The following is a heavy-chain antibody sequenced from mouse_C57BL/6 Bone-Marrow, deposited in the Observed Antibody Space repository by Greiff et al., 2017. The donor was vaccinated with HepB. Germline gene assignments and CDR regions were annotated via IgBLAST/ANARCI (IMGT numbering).Heavy chain of an antibody. CDR3: ARGYDGYPYAMDY. J-gene: IGHJ4*01. CDR1: GYTFTSYG. D-gene: IGHD2-3*01. V-gene: IGHV1-81*01. Sequence: QVQLQESGAELARPGASVKLSCKASGYTFTSYGISWVKQRTGQGLEWIGEIYPRSGNTYYNEKFKGKATLTADKSSSTAYMELRSLTSEDSAVYFCARGYDGYPYAMDYWGQGTSVTVSS. CDR2: IYPRSGNT.